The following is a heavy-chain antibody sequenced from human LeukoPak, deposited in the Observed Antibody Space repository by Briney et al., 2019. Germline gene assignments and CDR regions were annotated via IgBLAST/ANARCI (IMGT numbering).Heavy chain of an antibody. CDR3: ARLVGAHDAFDI. CDR1: GGSISSYY. CDR2: IYYSGST. D-gene: IGHD1-26*01. V-gene: IGHV4-59*01. Sequence: SETLSLTCTVSGGSISSYYWSWIRQPPGKGLEWIGYIYYSGSTNYNPSLKSRVTTSVDTSKNQFSLKLSSVTAADTAVYYRARLVGAHDAFDIWGQGTMVTVSS. J-gene: IGHJ3*02.